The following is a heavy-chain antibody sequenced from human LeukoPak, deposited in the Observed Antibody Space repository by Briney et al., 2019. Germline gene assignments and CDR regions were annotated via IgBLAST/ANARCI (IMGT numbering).Heavy chain of an antibody. CDR3: ARAVAGEKGDY. Sequence: GGSLRLSCAASGFIFSSYSMNWVRQAPGKGLEWVSSISSSSSYIYYADSVKGRFTISRDNAKNSLYLQMNSLRAEDTAVYYCARAVAGEKGDYWGQGTLVTVSS. D-gene: IGHD6-19*01. CDR2: ISSSSSYI. V-gene: IGHV3-21*01. J-gene: IGHJ4*02. CDR1: GFIFSSYS.